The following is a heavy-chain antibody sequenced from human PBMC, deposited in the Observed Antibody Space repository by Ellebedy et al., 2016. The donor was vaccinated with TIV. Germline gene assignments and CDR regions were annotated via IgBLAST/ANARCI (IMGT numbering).Heavy chain of an antibody. CDR1: GFTFTDYA. J-gene: IGHJ4*02. CDR3: ARDKRESGFGV. V-gene: IGHV3-21*01. D-gene: IGHD3-22*01. CDR2: ISTSSSHI. Sequence: GESLKISCAASGFTFTDYAMNSVRQAPGKGLEWVSSISTSSSHIFQADSVTGRLTISSADAQNSLYLQMNSLTAEDTAFYYCARDKRESGFGVWGQGTLVTVSS.